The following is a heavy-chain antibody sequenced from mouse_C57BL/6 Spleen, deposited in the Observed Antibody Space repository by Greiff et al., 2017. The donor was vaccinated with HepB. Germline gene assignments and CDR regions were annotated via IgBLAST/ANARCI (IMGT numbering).Heavy chain of an antibody. CDR1: GYTFTSYW. CDR3: ASDRSLWLGAMDY. V-gene: IGHV1-72*01. J-gene: IGHJ4*01. D-gene: IGHD2-2*01. Sequence: QVQLKESGAELVKPGASVKLSCKASGYTFTSYWMHWVKQRPGRGLEWIGRIDPNSGGTKYNEKFKSKATLTVDKPSSTAYMQLSSLTSEDSAVYYCASDRSLWLGAMDYWGQGTSVTVSS. CDR2: IDPNSGGT.